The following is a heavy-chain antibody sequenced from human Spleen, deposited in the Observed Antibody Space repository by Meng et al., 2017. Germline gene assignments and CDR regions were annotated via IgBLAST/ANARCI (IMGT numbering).Heavy chain of an antibody. V-gene: IGHV3-23*01. J-gene: IGHJ4*02. CDR2: ISGSGGST. Sequence: GESLKISCAASGFTFSSYAMSWVRQAPGKGLEWVSAISGSGGSTYYADSVKGRFTISRDNSKNTLYLQMNSLRAEDTAVYYCAKELDYGDYVLIKTFDYWGQGTLVTVSS. CDR3: AKELDYGDYVLIKTFDY. D-gene: IGHD4-17*01. CDR1: GFTFSSYA.